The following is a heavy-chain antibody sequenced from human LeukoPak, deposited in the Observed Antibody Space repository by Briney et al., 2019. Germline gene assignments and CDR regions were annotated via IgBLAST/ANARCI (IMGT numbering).Heavy chain of an antibody. CDR1: GYTFTSYD. CDR2: MNPNSGNT. Sequence: ASVKVSCKASGYTFTSYDINWVRQATEQGLEWMGWMNPNSGNTGYAQKFQGRVTITRNTSISTAYMELSSLRSEDTAVYYCARGDYNYYYYYMDVWGKGTTVTVSS. D-gene: IGHD4-11*01. CDR3: ARGDYNYYYYYMDV. V-gene: IGHV1-8*03. J-gene: IGHJ6*03.